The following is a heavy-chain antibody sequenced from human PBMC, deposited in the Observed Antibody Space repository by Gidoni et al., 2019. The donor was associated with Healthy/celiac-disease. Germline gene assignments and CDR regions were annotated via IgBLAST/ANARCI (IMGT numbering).Heavy chain of an antibody. CDR3: ARDESDWWELQGYFDY. J-gene: IGHJ4*02. CDR2: IKQDGREK. CDR1: GFTFRSYW. D-gene: IGHD1-26*01. Sequence: EVQLVASGGGLVQPGGSLRLSCAASGFTFRSYWMSWVRQAPGKGLEWVANIKQDGREKYYVDSVKGRFTISRDNAKNSLYLQMNSLRAEDTAVYYCARDESDWWELQGYFDYWGQGTLVTVSS. V-gene: IGHV3-7*01.